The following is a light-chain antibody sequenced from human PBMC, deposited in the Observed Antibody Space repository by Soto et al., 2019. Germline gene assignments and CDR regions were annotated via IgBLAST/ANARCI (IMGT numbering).Light chain of an antibody. Sequence: EIVMTQSPATLSVSPGGRATLSCRASQSISDTLAWYQQKPGQAPRLLIYGASARATGFPARFRGGASGTDFTLTISSLQLDDFATYYCQQSYNTPLTFGQGTKVDIK. V-gene: IGKV3-15*01. CDR1: QSISDT. CDR2: GAS. CDR3: QQSYNTPLT. J-gene: IGKJ1*01.